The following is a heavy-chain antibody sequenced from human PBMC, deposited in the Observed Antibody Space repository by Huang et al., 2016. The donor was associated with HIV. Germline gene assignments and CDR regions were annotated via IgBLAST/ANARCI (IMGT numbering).Heavy chain of an antibody. CDR3: AKGRGSNWLSPSGLFDL. D-gene: IGHD6-19*01. J-gene: IGHJ2*01. CDR1: EITCSNFA. CDR2: ITGSGFTT. V-gene: IGHV3-23*01. Sequence: EGQLLESGGGLTQPGGSRRLSCVVSEITCSNFAMSWVRQAPRKGLGWVATITGSGFTTYYADSVEGQFTVSRDNSKNTVNLQMDNLRVDDTAIYFCAKGRGSNWLSPSGLFDLWGRGTLVSVSS.